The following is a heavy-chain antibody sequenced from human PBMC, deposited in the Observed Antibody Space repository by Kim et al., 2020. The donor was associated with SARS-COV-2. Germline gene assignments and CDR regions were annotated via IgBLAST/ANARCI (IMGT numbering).Heavy chain of an antibody. CDR1: GFAFASYG. D-gene: IGHD4-4*01. V-gene: IGHV3-23*01. J-gene: IGHJ5*01. CDR3: ARSPYSTMLDS. Sequence: GGSLRLSCAASGFAFASYGMSWARLAPGKGLEWVAGVSSTGGRTYYGESVKGRFTISRDNAKNTLYLQMDSLRDEDTAVYYCARSPYSTMLDSWGQGTLV. CDR2: VSSTGGRT.